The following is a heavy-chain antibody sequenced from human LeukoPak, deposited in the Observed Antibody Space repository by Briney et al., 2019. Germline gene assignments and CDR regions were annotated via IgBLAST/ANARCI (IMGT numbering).Heavy chain of an antibody. CDR2: IYYSGST. CDR1: GGSISSDY. V-gene: IGHV4-59*01. D-gene: IGHD5-18*01. CDR3: ARDGYSYGYMSYYMDV. Sequence: PSETLSLTCNVSGGSISSDYWSWIRQPPGKGLEWIGYIYYSGSTNYNPSLKSRVTISVDTSKNKFSLKLSSVTAADTAVYYCARDGYSYGYMSYYMDVWGKGTTVTVSS. J-gene: IGHJ6*03.